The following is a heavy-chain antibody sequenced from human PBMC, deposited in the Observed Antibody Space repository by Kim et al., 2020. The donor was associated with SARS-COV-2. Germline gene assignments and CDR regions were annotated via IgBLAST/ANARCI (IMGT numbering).Heavy chain of an antibody. CDR2: ISTSGSTI. Sequence: GRSLRLSCAASGFTFSTYEMNWVRQAPGKGLEWISYISTSGSTIYYADSVKGRFTISRDNAKSSLSLQMNSLRAEDTAVYYCARSLYCSSTSCFYGMDVWGQGTTVTVSS. V-gene: IGHV3-48*03. D-gene: IGHD2-2*01. CDR3: ARSLYCSSTSCFYGMDV. J-gene: IGHJ6*02. CDR1: GFTFSTYE.